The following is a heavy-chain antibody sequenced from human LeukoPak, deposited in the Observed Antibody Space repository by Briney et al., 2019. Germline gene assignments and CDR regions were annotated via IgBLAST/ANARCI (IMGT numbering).Heavy chain of an antibody. CDR3: ARGWGRFGAFDI. D-gene: IGHD3-16*01. Sequence: SETLSLTCTVSGGSISSYYWSWIRQPPGKGLEWMGYIYYSGSTNYNPSLKSRVTISVDTSKNQFSLKLSSVTAADTAVYYCARGWGRFGAFDIWGQGTMVTVSS. CDR2: IYYSGST. V-gene: IGHV4-59*01. CDR1: GGSISSYY. J-gene: IGHJ3*02.